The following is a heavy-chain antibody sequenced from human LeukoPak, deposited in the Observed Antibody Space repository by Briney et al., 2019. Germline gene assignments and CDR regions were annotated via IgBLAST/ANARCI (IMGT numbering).Heavy chain of an antibody. J-gene: IGHJ5*02. D-gene: IGHD4-23*01. CDR2: IYLGDSNT. CDR1: GYSDYW. V-gene: IGHV5-51*01. CDR3: ARSTSVVTPGDWFDP. Sequence: GESLKISCEGSGYSDYWIGWVRQMPGIGLEWMGIIYLGDSNTRYSPSFQGQVTISADKSISTAYLHWSSLKASDTAMYYCARSTSVVTPGDWFDPWGQGTLVTVSS.